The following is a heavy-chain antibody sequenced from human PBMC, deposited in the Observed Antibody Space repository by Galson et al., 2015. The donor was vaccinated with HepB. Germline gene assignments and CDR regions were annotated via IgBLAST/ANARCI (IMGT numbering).Heavy chain of an antibody. D-gene: IGHD5-18*01. CDR3: ARYGYSYGLIY. Sequence: SLRLSCAASGFTFSSYAMHWVRQAPGKGLEWVAVISYDGSNKYYADSVKGRFTISRDNSKNTLYLQMNSLRAEDTAVYYCARYGYSYGLIYWGQGTLVTVSS. CDR2: ISYDGSNK. V-gene: IGHV3-30*04. J-gene: IGHJ4*02. CDR1: GFTFSSYA.